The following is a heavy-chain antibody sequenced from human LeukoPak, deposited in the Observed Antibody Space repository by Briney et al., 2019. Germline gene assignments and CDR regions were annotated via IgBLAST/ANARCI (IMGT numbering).Heavy chain of an antibody. Sequence: GGSLRLSCAASGFTFRSYGMHWVRQAPGKGLEWAAVISYDGSNKDYVDPVKGRFTISRDNSKNTLYLQMNSLRAEDTAVYYCAKARDCSSTSCYPNYYYYYGMDVWGQGTTVTVSS. D-gene: IGHD2-2*01. CDR2: ISYDGSNK. CDR3: AKARDCSSTSCYPNYYYYYGMDV. J-gene: IGHJ6*02. V-gene: IGHV3-30*18. CDR1: GFTFRSYG.